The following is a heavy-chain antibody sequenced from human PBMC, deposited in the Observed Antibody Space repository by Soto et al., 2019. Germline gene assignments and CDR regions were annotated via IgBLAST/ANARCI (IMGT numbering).Heavy chain of an antibody. CDR1: RFMFSSYW. V-gene: IGHV3-74*01. D-gene: IGHD5-18*01. Sequence: QTGGSLRLSCAASRFMFSSYWMHWVRQAPGKGLVWVSRINSDGGTTTYADSVKGRFTISRDNAKNTLYLQTNSLRAEDTAVYYCARGSEYSYGYHYHGMDVWGQGTTVTVSS. J-gene: IGHJ6*02. CDR2: INSDGGTT. CDR3: ARGSEYSYGYHYHGMDV.